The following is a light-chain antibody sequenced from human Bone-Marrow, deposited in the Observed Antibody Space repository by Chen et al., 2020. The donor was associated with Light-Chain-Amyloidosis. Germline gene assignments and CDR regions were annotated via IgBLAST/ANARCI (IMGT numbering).Light chain of an antibody. Sequence: NFMLTQPHSVSESPGKTVIISCTRSSGSIATNYVQWYQQRPGSSPTTVIYEDDQRPSGVPDPFSGSINRSSNSASLTISGLKTEDEADYYCQSYQGSSQGVFGGGTKLTVL. CDR3: QSYQGSSQGV. V-gene: IGLV6-57*01. CDR1: SGSIATNY. J-gene: IGLJ3*02. CDR2: EDD.